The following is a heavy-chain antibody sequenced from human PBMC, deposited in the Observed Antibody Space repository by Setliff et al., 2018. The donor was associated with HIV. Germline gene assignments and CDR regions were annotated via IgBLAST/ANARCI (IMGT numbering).Heavy chain of an antibody. Sequence: GASVKVSCKASKGTFTTYRFTWVRQAPGQGLEWMGRIIPILGTANYAQNFQGRVTMTRDTSTNTVYMELSGLRSEDTALYYCALDLPGPAITSGWMKNWFDPWGQGTLVTVSS. CDR3: ALDLPGPAITSGWMKNWFDP. CDR1: KGTFTTYR. J-gene: IGHJ5*02. CDR2: IIPILGTA. V-gene: IGHV1-69*08. D-gene: IGHD6-19*01.